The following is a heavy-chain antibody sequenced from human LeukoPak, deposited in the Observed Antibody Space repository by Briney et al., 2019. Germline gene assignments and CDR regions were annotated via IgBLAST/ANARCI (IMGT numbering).Heavy chain of an antibody. Sequence: PSETPSLTCTVSGGSISSYYWSWIRQPPGKGLEWIGYIYYSGSTNYNPSLKSRVTISVDTSKNQFSLKLTSVTAADTAVYYCARTMEGYCSGGSCYQYSYYMDVWGKGTTVTVSS. CDR1: GGSISSYY. CDR2: IYYSGST. D-gene: IGHD2-15*01. V-gene: IGHV4-59*01. J-gene: IGHJ6*03. CDR3: ARTMEGYCSGGSCYQYSYYMDV.